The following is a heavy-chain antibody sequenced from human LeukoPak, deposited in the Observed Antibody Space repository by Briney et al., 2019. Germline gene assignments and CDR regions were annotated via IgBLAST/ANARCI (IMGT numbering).Heavy chain of an antibody. V-gene: IGHV3-21*01. CDR3: AGVPNYYYYYYMDV. Sequence: GGSLRLSCAASGFSFSSYSMNWVRQAPGKGLEWVSSISSASNYIYYAVPVKGRFTISRDNTKNSLYLQMNSLRAEDTAVYYCAGVPNYYYYYYMDVWGKGTTVTVSS. J-gene: IGHJ6*03. CDR2: ISSASNYI. CDR1: GFSFSSYS.